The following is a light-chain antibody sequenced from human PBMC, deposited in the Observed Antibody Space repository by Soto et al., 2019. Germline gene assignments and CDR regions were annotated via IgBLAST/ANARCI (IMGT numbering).Light chain of an antibody. V-gene: IGKV1-5*03. CDR1: QTISSW. Sequence: DIQMTQSPSTLSGSVGARVTITCRASQTISSWLAWYQQKPGKAPKLLIYKAATLKSGVPSRFSGSGSGTEFPLIISSLQPDDFATYYCQYYNSYSEAFGQGTKVDIK. CDR3: QYYNSYSEA. J-gene: IGKJ1*01. CDR2: KAA.